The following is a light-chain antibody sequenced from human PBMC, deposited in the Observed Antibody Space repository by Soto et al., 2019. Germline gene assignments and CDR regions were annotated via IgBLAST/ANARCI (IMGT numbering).Light chain of an antibody. CDR1: QNVSSSY. CDR3: QHYGTSSWT. Sequence: EIVLTQSPGTLSLSPGERATLSCRASQNVSSSYLAWYQQKPGQAPRLLIFGAATRATGIPDRFSGSGSGTDFTLTISRLEPEDFAVYYCQHYGTSSWTFGQGTKVDIK. J-gene: IGKJ1*01. V-gene: IGKV3-20*01. CDR2: GAA.